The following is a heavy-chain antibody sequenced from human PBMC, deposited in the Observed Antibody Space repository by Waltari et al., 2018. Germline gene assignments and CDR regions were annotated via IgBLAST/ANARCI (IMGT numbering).Heavy chain of an antibody. V-gene: IGHV4-34*01. D-gene: IGHD3-22*01. CDR3: ARGLSITMIVVGNNWFDP. CDR1: GGSFSGYY. Sequence: QVQLQQWGAGLLQPSETLSLTCAVYGGSFSGYYWSWLRQPPGKGLEWIGEINHSGSTNYNPSLKSRVTISVDTSKNQFSLKLSSVTAADTAVYYCARGLSITMIVVGNNWFDPWGQGTLVTVSS. J-gene: IGHJ5*02. CDR2: INHSGST.